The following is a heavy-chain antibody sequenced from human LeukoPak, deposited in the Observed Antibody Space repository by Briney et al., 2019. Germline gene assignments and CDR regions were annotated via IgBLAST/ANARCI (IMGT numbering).Heavy chain of an antibody. V-gene: IGHV3-48*03. J-gene: IGHJ6*03. CDR2: ISSSGSTI. CDR3: ARDQRLRVRYFDWLRDYYYYYMDV. D-gene: IGHD3-9*01. CDR1: GFTFSSYE. Sequence: LPGGSLRLSCTASGFTFSSYEMNWVRQAPGKGLEWVSYISSSGSTIYYADSVKGRFTISRDNAKNSLYLQMNSLRAEDTAVYYCARDQRLRVRYFDWLRDYYYYYMDVWGKGTTVTVSS.